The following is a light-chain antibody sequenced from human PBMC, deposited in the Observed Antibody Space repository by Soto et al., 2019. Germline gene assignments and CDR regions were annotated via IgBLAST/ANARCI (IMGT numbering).Light chain of an antibody. Sequence: EIVMTQSPATLSVSPGEGATLSCRASQSVSSDLAWYQQKPGQAPRLLIYGASTRATGVPARFSGSGSGTEFALTISRLQSEDFAVYHCQQYNNWPWTFGQGTKVEIK. CDR1: QSVSSD. V-gene: IGKV3-15*01. CDR3: QQYNNWPWT. J-gene: IGKJ1*01. CDR2: GAS.